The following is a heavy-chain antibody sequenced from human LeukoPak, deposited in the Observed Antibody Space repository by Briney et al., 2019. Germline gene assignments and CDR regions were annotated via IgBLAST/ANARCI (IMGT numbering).Heavy chain of an antibody. CDR3: ARVDYYDLYGMDV. Sequence: SETLSLTCTVSGGSLSSGGYYWSWIRQHPGKGLEWIGYIFYSGSTYSNPSLKGRITISIDTPKNQFSLKLNSVIAADTAVYYCARVDYYDLYGMDVWGQGTTVTVSS. V-gene: IGHV4-31*03. J-gene: IGHJ6*02. CDR2: IFYSGST. CDR1: GGSLSSGGYY.